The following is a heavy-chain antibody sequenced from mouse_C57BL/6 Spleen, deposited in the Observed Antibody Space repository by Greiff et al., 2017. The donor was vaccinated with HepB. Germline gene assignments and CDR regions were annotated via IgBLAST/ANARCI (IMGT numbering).Heavy chain of an antibody. CDR2: IDTSDSET. CDR1: GYTFTSYW. CDR3: ARKDGYGCFAY. D-gene: IGHD2-2*01. J-gene: IGHJ3*01. Sequence: QVHVKQSGAELVRPGSSVKLSCKASGYTFTSYWMHWVKQRPIQGLEWIGNIDTSDSETHYNQKFKDKATLTVDKSSNTAYMQLSSLTTEDSAIYYCARKDGYGCFAYWGQGTLVTVSA. V-gene: IGHV1-52*01.